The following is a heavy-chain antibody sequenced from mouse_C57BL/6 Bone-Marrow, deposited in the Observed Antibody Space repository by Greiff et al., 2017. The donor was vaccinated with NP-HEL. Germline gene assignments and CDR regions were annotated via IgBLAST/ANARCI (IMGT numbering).Heavy chain of an antibody. Sequence: QVQLQQPGAELVMPGASVKLSCKASGYTFTSYWMHWVKQRPGQGLEWIGEIDPSDSYTNYNQKFKGKSTLTVDKSSSTAYMQLSSLTSEDSAVYYCARGEWLLRFAYWGQGTLVTVSA. CDR1: GYTFTSYW. CDR3: ARGEWLLRFAY. J-gene: IGHJ3*01. D-gene: IGHD2-3*01. V-gene: IGHV1-69*01. CDR2: IDPSDSYT.